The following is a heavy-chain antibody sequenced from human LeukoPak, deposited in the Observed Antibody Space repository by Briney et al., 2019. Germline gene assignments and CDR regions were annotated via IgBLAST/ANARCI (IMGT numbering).Heavy chain of an antibody. CDR2: INPSGGST. V-gene: IGHV1-46*01. CDR1: GYTFTSYY. D-gene: IGHD4-17*01. CDR3: ARSGYGDYEWFDP. Sequence: ASVKVSCKASGYTFTSYYMHWVRQAPGQGLEWMGIINPSGGSTSYAQKFQGRVAMTRDTSTSTVYMELSSLRSEDTAVYYCARSGYGDYEWFDPWGQGTLVTVSS. J-gene: IGHJ5*02.